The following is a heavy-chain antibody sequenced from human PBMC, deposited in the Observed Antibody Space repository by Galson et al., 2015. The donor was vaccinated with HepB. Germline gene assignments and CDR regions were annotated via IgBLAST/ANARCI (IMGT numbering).Heavy chain of an antibody. J-gene: IGHJ6*02. CDR2: FYTTGNT. CDR3: SRQRIAAAGTYYYYYGMDV. CDR1: GGSISSFY. V-gene: IGHV4-4*07. D-gene: IGHD6-13*01. Sequence: ETLSLTCTVSGGSISSFYWTWIRQPAGKGPEWIGLFYTTGNTRYNPSLKSRVTMSVDTSTNQFSLKLYSVTAADTAVYYCSRQRIAAAGTYYYYYGMDVLGQGTTVTVSS.